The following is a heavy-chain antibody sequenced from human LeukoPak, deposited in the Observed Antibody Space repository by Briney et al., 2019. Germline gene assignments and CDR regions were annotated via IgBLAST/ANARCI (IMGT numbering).Heavy chain of an antibody. CDR1: GFIFSSHW. V-gene: IGHV3-74*01. CDR3: VRGLRSHFDY. J-gene: IGHJ4*02. Sequence: GGSLRLSCAASGFIFSSHWMHWVRQAPGKGLVWVSGVSDDGSATRYADSVKGRFTISRDNAKNTLYLQMNSLRAEDTALYYCVRGLRSHFDYWGQGTLVTVSA. D-gene: IGHD3-16*01. CDR2: VSDDGSAT.